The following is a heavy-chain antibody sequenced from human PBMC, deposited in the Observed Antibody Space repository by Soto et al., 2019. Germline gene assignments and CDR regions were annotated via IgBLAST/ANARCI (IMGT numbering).Heavy chain of an antibody. V-gene: IGHV1-3*05. CDR2: INAGNGNT. D-gene: IGHD3-3*02. J-gene: IGHJ5*02. CDR3: AGGSHFLLGWFDP. CDR1: GYTFTSYA. Sequence: QVQLVQSGAEEKKPGASVKVSCKASGYTFTSYAMHWVRQAPGQRLEWMGWINAGNGNTKYSQKFQGRVTITRDTSASTAYMGLSSLRSEGTAVYYLAGGSHFLLGWFDPWGQGTLVTVSS.